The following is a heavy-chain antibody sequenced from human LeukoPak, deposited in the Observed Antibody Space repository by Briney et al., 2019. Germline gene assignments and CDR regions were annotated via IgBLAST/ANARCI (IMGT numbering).Heavy chain of an antibody. CDR1: GSMYNYY. J-gene: IGHJ4*02. Sequence: PSETLSLTCTVSGSMYNYYWSWIRQPPGKGLEWIGYIHYNGITNYSPSLKSRVTMSLDTSKNQVSLKLNSVGAADTAVYYCARDYGSGSYYSGDYWGQGTLVTVSS. V-gene: IGHV4-59*12. D-gene: IGHD3-10*01. CDR3: ARDYGSGSYYSGDY. CDR2: IHYNGIT.